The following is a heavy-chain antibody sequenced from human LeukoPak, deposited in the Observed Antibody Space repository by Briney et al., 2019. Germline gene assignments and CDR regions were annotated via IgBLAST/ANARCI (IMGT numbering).Heavy chain of an antibody. Sequence: ASVKVSCKASGYTFTGYYIHWVRQAPGQGLEWMGRINPNSGGTNYQGRVTMTRDTSISTAYMELSRLRSDDTAVYYCARDLMVRDPTKNNWFDPWGQGTLVTVSS. CDR1: GYTFTGYY. CDR2: INPNSGGT. V-gene: IGHV1-2*06. CDR3: ARDLMVRDPTKNNWFDP. D-gene: IGHD3-10*01. J-gene: IGHJ5*02.